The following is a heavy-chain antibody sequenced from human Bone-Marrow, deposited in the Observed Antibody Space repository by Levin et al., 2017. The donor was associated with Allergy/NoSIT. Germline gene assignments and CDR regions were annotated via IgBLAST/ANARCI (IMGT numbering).Heavy chain of an antibody. J-gene: IGHJ6*02. V-gene: IGHV3-30*04. CDR2: ISYDGDNQ. CDR3: ARDRRSGYYFIGKYDGMDV. D-gene: IGHD2/OR15-2a*01. CDR1: GFTFSRHP. Sequence: GGSLRLSCAASGFTFSRHPMHWVRQAPGKGLEWVAVISYDGDNQYYTDSVKGRFTISRDNSKNTLFLQMNSLRVEDTAVYYCARDRRSGYYFIGKYDGMDVWGQGTTVTVSS.